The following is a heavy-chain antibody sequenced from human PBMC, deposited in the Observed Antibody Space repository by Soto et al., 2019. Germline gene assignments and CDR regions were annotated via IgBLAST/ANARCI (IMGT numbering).Heavy chain of an antibody. CDR2: IDWDDDK. CDR1: GFSLSTSGMC. D-gene: IGHD4-4*01. Sequence: SGPTLVNPTQTLTLTCTFSGFSLSTSGMCVSWIRQPPGKALEWLARIDWDDDKYYSTSLKTRLTISKDTSKNQVVLTMTNMDPVDTATYYCARIVPTVTTSYYYYYMDVWGKGTTVTVSS. CDR3: ARIVPTVTTSYYYYYMDV. V-gene: IGHV2-70*11. J-gene: IGHJ6*03.